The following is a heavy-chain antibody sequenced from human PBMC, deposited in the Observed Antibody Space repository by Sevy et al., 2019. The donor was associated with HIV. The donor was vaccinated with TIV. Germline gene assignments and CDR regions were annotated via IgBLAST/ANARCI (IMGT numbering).Heavy chain of an antibody. V-gene: IGHV3-48*01. CDR3: ARVLGYSGYENFDY. Sequence: GGSLRLSCAASGFTFSSYSMNWVRQAPGKGLEWVSYISSSSSTIYYADSVKGRFTISRDNAKNSLYLQMNSLRAEDTALYYCARVLGYSGYENFDYWGQGTLVTVSS. CDR2: ISSSSSTI. D-gene: IGHD5-12*01. CDR1: GFTFSSYS. J-gene: IGHJ4*02.